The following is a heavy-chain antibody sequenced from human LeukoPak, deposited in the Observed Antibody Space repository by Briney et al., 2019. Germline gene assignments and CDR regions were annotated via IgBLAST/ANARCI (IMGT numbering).Heavy chain of an antibody. CDR3: ARDNSSSWYIAFDI. D-gene: IGHD6-13*01. V-gene: IGHV1-3*01. CDR1: GYTFTSYA. CDR2: INAGNGNT. J-gene: IGHJ3*02. Sequence: GASVKVSCTASGYTFTSYAMHWVRQAPGQRLEWMGWINAGNGNTKYSQKFQGRVTITRDTSASTAYMELSSLRSEDTAVYYCARDNSSSWYIAFDIWGQGTMVTVSS.